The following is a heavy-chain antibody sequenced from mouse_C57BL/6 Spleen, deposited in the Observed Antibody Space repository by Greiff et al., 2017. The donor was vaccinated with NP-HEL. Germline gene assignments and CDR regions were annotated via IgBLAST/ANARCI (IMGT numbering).Heavy chain of an antibody. Sequence: EVMLVESGGGLVQPGGSLSLSCAASGFTFTDYYMSWVRQPPGKALEWLGFIRNKANGYTTEYSASVKGRFTISRDNSQSILYLQMNALRAEDSATYYCARYEGDYGQGYAMDYWGQGTSVTVSS. CDR2: IRNKANGYTT. J-gene: IGHJ4*01. D-gene: IGHD2-4*01. CDR1: GFTFTDYY. CDR3: ARYEGDYGQGYAMDY. V-gene: IGHV7-3*01.